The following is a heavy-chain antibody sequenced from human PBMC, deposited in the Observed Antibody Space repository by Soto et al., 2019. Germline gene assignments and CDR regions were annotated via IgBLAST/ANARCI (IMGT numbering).Heavy chain of an antibody. CDR2: IYYSGST. Sequence: SETLSLTCTVSGGSISSGGYYWSWIRQHPGKGLEWIGYIYYSGSTYYNPSLKSRVTISVDTSKNQFSLKLSSVTAADTAVYYCARDANSAGPMDVWGQGTTVTVSS. CDR3: ARDANSAGPMDV. CDR1: GGSISSGGYY. V-gene: IGHV4-31*03. J-gene: IGHJ6*02. D-gene: IGHD6-13*01.